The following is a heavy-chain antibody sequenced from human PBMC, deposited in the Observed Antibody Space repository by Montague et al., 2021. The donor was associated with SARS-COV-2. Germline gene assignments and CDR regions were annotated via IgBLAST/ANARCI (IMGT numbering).Heavy chain of an antibody. J-gene: IGHJ4*02. D-gene: IGHD3-16*02. V-gene: IGHV4-61*02. Sequence: TLSLTCTVSGGSISSGTYYWSWIRQHAGKGLEWIGRTDTSGITSYNPSLGSRITISIDTSANQFSLNLRSVTAADTAVYFCASEVDIGGLSYFDNWGQGTLVAVSS. CDR2: TDTSGIT. CDR1: GGSISSGTYY. CDR3: ASEVDIGGLSYFDN.